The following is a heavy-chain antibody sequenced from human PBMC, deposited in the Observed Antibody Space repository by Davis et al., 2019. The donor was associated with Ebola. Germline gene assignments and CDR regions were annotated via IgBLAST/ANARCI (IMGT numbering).Heavy chain of an antibody. CDR1: GITFSTPG. V-gene: IGHV3-66*01. CDR3: ARENSGFDY. CDR2: IYSGGNT. J-gene: IGHJ4*02. Sequence: GESLKISCAASGITFSTPGMHWVRQAPGKGLEWVSLIYSGGNTYYADSVKGRFTISRDNSKNTLYLQMSSLRAEDTAVYYCARENSGFDYWGQGTLVTVSS. D-gene: IGHD4-23*01.